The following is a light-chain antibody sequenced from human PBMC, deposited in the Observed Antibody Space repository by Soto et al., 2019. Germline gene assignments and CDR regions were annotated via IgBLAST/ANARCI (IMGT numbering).Light chain of an antibody. CDR1: ENIGTR. V-gene: IGKV3-11*01. CDR3: QQRSNWPPNT. J-gene: IGKJ2*01. Sequence: VLTQSPAALSLSPGERATLSCRASENIGTRLAWYQQKPGQTPRLLIYDASQRAIGIPARFSGSGSGTDFKLTISSLEPEDFALYYCQQRSNWPPNTFGRGTRLEI. CDR2: DAS.